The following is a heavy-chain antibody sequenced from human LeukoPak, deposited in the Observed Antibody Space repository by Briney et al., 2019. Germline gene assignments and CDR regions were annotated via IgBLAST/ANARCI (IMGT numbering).Heavy chain of an antibody. D-gene: IGHD5-24*01. Sequence: SETLSLTCAVSGGSISSSNWWSWVRQPPGKGLEWIGEIYHSGSTNYNPSLKSRVTISVDKSKNQFSLKLSSVTAADTAVYYCARDLADGYNSDAFDIWGQGTMVTVSS. CDR3: ARDLADGYNSDAFDI. CDR2: IYHSGST. V-gene: IGHV4-4*02. CDR1: GGSISSSNW. J-gene: IGHJ3*02.